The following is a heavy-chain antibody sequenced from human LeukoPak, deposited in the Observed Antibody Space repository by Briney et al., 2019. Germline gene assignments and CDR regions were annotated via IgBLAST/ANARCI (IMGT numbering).Heavy chain of an antibody. CDR2: IYYSGST. J-gene: IGHJ6*03. D-gene: IGHD2-21*02. V-gene: IGHV4-59*01. CDR1: GGSISSYY. Sequence: SETLSLTCTVSGGSISSYYWSWIRQPPGKGLEWIGYIYYSGSTNYNPALKSRVTISVDTSKNQFSLKLSSVTAADTAVYYCAREVTVSYNYYYYMDVWGKGTTVTVSS. CDR3: AREVTVSYNYYYYMDV.